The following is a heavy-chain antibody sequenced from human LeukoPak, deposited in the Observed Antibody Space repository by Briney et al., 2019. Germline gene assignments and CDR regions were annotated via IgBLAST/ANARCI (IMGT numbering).Heavy chain of an antibody. V-gene: IGHV1-2*02. Sequence: ASVKVSCKASGYTFTGYYMHWVRQAPGQGLEWMGWINPNSGGTNYAQKFQGRVTMTTDTSTSTAYMELRSLRSDDTAVYYCARDHVTYFDYWGQGTLVTVSS. J-gene: IGHJ4*02. CDR3: ARDHVTYFDY. CDR1: GYTFTGYY. D-gene: IGHD4-11*01. CDR2: INPNSGGT.